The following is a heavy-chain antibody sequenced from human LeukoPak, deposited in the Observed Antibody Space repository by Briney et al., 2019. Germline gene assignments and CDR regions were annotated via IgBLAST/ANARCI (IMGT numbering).Heavy chain of an antibody. J-gene: IGHJ4*02. Sequence: GGSLRLSCAASGFTVSSNYMSWVRQAPGKGLEWVSVIYSGGSTYYADSVKGRFAISRDNSKNTLYLQMSSLRADDTVVCYCASGYSYDLDYWGQGTLVTVSS. V-gene: IGHV3-53*01. D-gene: IGHD5-18*01. CDR1: GFTVSSNY. CDR3: ASGYSYDLDY. CDR2: IYSGGST.